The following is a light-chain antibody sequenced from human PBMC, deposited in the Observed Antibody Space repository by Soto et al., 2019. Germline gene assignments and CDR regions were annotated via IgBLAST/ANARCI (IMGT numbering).Light chain of an antibody. CDR3: QQSYGYPLT. V-gene: IGKV1-39*01. J-gene: IGKJ5*01. Sequence: DIQMTQSPSSLSASVGDRVSITCRASQTISTNVNWFQQKPGEVPKILINGASTLQSGVPSRFAGSGSGTDFTLTISNLQPEDFATYYCQQSYGYPLTFGQGTRLDI. CDR2: GAS. CDR1: QTISTN.